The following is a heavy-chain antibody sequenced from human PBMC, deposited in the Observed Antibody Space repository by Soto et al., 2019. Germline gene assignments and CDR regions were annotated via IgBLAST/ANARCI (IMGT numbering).Heavy chain of an antibody. J-gene: IGHJ6*02. Sequence: QVQLVESGGGVVQPGRSLRLSCAASGFTFSSYAMHWVRQAPGKGLEWVAVISYDGSNKYYADSVKGRFTISRDNPKNTLYLQMNSLRAEDTAVYYCARGFGSSWYGREGYYYGMDVWGQGTTVTASS. CDR1: GFTFSSYA. D-gene: IGHD6-13*01. V-gene: IGHV3-30-3*01. CDR2: ISYDGSNK. CDR3: ARGFGSSWYGREGYYYGMDV.